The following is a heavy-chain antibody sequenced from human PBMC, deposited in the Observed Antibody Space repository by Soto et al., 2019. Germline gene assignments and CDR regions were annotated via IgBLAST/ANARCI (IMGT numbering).Heavy chain of an antibody. CDR3: SRTIGAIVGATTVGYYFYY. CDR2: IYYSGST. D-gene: IGHD1-26*01. V-gene: IGHV4-59*01. Sequence: PSETLSLTCTVSGGSISSYYWSWIRQPPRKGLEWIGYIYYSGSTNYNPSLKSRVTISVDTSKNQFSLKLSSVTAADTAVYYCSRTIGAIVGATTVGYYFYYWGQGTLVTVSS. J-gene: IGHJ4*02. CDR1: GGSISSYY.